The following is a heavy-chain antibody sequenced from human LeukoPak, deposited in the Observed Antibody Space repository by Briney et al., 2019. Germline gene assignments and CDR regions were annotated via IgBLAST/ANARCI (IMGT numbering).Heavy chain of an antibody. CDR3: ARAISCPKSSTSCYIEGVDY. D-gene: IGHD2-2*02. J-gene: IGHJ4*02. CDR2: IYHSGST. Sequence: SETLSLTCTVSNYSISSGYYWGWIRQPPGKGLEWIGSIYHSGSTYYNPSLKSRVTISVDTSKNQFSLKLSSVTAADTAVYYCARAISCPKSSTSCYIEGVDYWGQGTLVTVSS. CDR1: NYSISSGYY. V-gene: IGHV4-38-2*02.